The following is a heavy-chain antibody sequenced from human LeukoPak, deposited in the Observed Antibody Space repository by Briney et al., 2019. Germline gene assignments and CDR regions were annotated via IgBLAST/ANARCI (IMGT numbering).Heavy chain of an antibody. CDR1: GFDFSTYT. CDR3: TRDPGRCTSTSCYPDY. CDR2: IGSSSSYI. J-gene: IGHJ4*02. D-gene: IGHD2-2*01. V-gene: IGHV3-21*01. Sequence: PGGSLRLSCAASGFDFSTYTMNWVRQAPGKGLEWVSSIGSSSSYIYYADSVKGRFTISRDDAKNSMYLQMNSLRAEDTAVYYCTRDPGRCTSTSCYPDYWGQGTLVTVSS.